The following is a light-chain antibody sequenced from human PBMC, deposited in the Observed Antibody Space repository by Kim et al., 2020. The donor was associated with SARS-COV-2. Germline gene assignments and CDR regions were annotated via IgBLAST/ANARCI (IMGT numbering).Light chain of an antibody. CDR1: SGHSSYA. CDR3: QTWDTGIRV. CDR2: VNSDGSH. V-gene: IGLV4-69*01. J-gene: IGLJ3*02. Sequence: ASVKVSCTLSSGHSSYAIAWHQQQPEKGPRYLMKVNSDGSHSKGDGIPDRFSASNSGAERYLTISSLQSEDEADYYCQTWDTGIRVFGGGTQLTVL.